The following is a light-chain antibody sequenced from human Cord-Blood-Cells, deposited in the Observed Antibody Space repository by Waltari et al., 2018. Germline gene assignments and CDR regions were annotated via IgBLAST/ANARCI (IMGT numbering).Light chain of an antibody. J-gene: IGKJ3*01. CDR3: QQYDNLPVT. CDR1: QDISNY. Sequence: DIQMTQSPSSLSASVGDRVTITCQASQDISNYLNWYQQKPGKAPKRLIYDASNLETGVPSRFSGSGSGTDFTFTISSLQPEDIATYYCQQYDNLPVTVGPGAKVDIK. CDR2: DAS. V-gene: IGKV1-33*01.